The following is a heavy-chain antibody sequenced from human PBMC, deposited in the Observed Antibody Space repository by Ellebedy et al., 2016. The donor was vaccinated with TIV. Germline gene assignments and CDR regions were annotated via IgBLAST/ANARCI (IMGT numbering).Heavy chain of an antibody. D-gene: IGHD1-26*01. CDR1: GFTFSNAW. Sequence: GGSLRLXCAASGFTFSNAWMSWVRQAPGKGLEWLGRIKDKTDGGTTDYAAPVKGRFTISRDDSRNTLYLHMNSLKTDDTAVYYCTTEPSGTYPYYFDYWGQGTLVTVSS. CDR3: TTEPSGTYPYYFDY. V-gene: IGHV3-15*01. CDR2: IKDKTDGGTT. J-gene: IGHJ4*02.